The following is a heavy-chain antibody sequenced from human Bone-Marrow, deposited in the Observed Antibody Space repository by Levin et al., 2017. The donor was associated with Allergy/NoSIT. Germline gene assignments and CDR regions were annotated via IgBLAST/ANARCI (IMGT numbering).Heavy chain of an antibody. J-gene: IGHJ6*02. CDR1: GFTFSNYA. CDR2: IWYDGSNK. D-gene: IGHD6-6*01. CDR3: ARDGRSSSSSGLDYFYYGMDV. Sequence: PGGSLRLSCAASGFTFSNYAMHWVRQAPGKGLEWVAVIWYDGSNKYYADSVKGRFTISRDNSKNTLYLQMNSLRAEDTAVFYCARDGRSSSSSGLDYFYYGMDVWGRGTTVTVSS. V-gene: IGHV3-33*01.